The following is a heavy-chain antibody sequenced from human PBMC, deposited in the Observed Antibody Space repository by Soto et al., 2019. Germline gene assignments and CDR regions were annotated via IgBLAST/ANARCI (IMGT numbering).Heavy chain of an antibody. CDR2: ISYDGSNK. Sequence: PGGSLRLSCPASGFTFSSYAMHWVRQAPGKGLEWVAVISYDGSNKYYADSVKGRFTISRDNSKNTLYLQMNSLRAEDTAVYYCARDYSSSSNYHYGMDVWGQGSAVTVSS. D-gene: IGHD6-6*01. CDR1: GFTFSSYA. CDR3: ARDYSSSSNYHYGMDV. V-gene: IGHV3-30-3*01. J-gene: IGHJ6*02.